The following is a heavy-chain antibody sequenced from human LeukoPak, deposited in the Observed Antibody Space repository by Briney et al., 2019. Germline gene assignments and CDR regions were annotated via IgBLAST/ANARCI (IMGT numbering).Heavy chain of an antibody. CDR2: IYYSGST. V-gene: IGHV4-59*01. CDR3: ARVASWVWFGELVAFDI. CDR1: GGSISSYY. Sequence: PSETLSLTCTVSGGSISSYYWSWLRQPPGKGLEWLGYIYYSGSTNYNPSLKSRVTISVDTSKNQFSLKLSSGTAADTAVYYCARVASWVWFGELVAFDIWGQGTMVTVSS. J-gene: IGHJ3*02. D-gene: IGHD3-10*01.